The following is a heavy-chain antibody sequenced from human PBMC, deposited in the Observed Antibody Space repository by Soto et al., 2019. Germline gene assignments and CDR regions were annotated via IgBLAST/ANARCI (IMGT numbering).Heavy chain of an antibody. J-gene: IGHJ5*02. D-gene: IGHD1-1*01. CDR2: INHSGST. CDR3: ARVESVDWNPNNWFDP. CDR1: GGSFSGYY. Sequence: SETLSLTCAVYGGSFSGYYWSWIRQPPGKGLEWIGEINHSGSTNYNPSLKSRVTISVDTSKNQFSLKLSSVTAADTAVYYCARVESVDWNPNNWFDPWGQGTLVT. V-gene: IGHV4-34*01.